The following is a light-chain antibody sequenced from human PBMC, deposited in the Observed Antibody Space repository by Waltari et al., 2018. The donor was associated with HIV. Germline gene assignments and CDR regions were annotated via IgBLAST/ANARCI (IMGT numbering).Light chain of an antibody. J-gene: IGLJ3*02. CDR3: ASYTNIRTWV. CDR1: SSDVGGYNY. Sequence: QSALTQPASVSGSPGQLITISCAGTSSDVGGYNYVSWFQQHPGEAPKLRIYDVNNRPPGVFNRFSGFNSGNAASLTISGLQAEDEADYYCASYTNIRTWVFGGGTKLTVL. V-gene: IGLV2-14*03. CDR2: DVN.